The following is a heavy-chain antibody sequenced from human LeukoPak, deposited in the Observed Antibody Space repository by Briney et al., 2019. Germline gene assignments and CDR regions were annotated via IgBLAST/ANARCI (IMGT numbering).Heavy chain of an antibody. CDR1: GVSISSYY. D-gene: IGHD3-9*01. CDR3: ATSPLTPFYYYYGMDV. Sequence: SETLSLTCTVSGVSISSYYWSWIRQPPGKGLEWIGYIYYSGSTNYNPSLKSRVTISVDTSKNQFSLKLSSVTAADTAVYYCATSPLTPFYYYYGMDVWGQGTTVTVSS. V-gene: IGHV4-59*01. J-gene: IGHJ6*02. CDR2: IYYSGST.